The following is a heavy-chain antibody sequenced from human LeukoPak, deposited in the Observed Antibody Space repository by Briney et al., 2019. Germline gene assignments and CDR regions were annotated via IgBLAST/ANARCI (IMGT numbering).Heavy chain of an antibody. CDR3: AGDRHLWATIGGGGEFDY. D-gene: IGHD5-12*01. Sequence: ASVKVSCKASGGTFSSYAISWVRQAPGQGLEWMGRIIPIFGTANYAQKFQGRVTITTDESTSTAYMELSSLRSEDTAVYYCAGDRHLWATIGGGGEFDYWGQGTLVTVSS. CDR2: IIPIFGTA. CDR1: GGTFSSYA. J-gene: IGHJ4*02. V-gene: IGHV1-69*05.